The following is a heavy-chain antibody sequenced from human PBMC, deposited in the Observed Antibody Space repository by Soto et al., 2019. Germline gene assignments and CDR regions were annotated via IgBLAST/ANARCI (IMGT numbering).Heavy chain of an antibody. CDR3: ARVKWENNRGSGWYPLDY. V-gene: IGHV3-33*01. CDR1: GFTFSSYG. D-gene: IGHD6-19*01. CDR2: IWYDGSNK. J-gene: IGHJ4*02. Sequence: PGGAPRLSCAASGFTFSSYGMPGVRQAPGKGLEWVAVIWYDGSNKYYADAVKGRFTISRDNSKNTLYLQMNSLRAEDTAVYYCARVKWENNRGSGWYPLDYWGQGT.